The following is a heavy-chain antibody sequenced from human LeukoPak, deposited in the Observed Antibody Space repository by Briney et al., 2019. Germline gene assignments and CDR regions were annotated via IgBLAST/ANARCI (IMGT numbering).Heavy chain of an antibody. CDR1: GYTFNSYY. CDR3: ARGVFGELEKLMFQH. CDR2: INPSGGST. J-gene: IGHJ1*01. D-gene: IGHD3-10*02. Sequence: ASVKVSCKASGYTFNSYYIHWVRQAPGQGLEWIGIINPSGGSTRYPQKFQDRVTMTRDTSTSTVYMELSSLKSDDTAIYYCARGVFGELEKLMFQHWGQGTLVTVSS. V-gene: IGHV1-46*02.